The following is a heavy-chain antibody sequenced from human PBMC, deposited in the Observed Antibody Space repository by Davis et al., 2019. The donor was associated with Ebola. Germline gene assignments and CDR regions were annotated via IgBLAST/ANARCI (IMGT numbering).Heavy chain of an antibody. CDR2: INHSGST. V-gene: IGHV4-34*01. J-gene: IGHJ4*02. CDR3: ARVTSSGWYLT. CDR1: GGSFSGYY. D-gene: IGHD6-19*01. Sequence: PGGSLRLSCAVYGGSFSGYYWSWIRQPPGKGLEWIGEINHSGSTNYNPSLKSRVTISVDTSKNQFSLKLSSVTAADTAVYYCARVTSSGWYLTWGQGTLVTVSS.